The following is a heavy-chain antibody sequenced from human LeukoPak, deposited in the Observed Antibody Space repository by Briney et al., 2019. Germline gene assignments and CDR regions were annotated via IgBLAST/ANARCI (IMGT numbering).Heavy chain of an antibody. D-gene: IGHD3-22*01. CDR2: INHSGST. Sequence: PSETLSLTCAAYGGSFSGYYWSWIRQPPGKGLEWIGEINHSGSTNYNPSLKSRVTISVDTSKNQFSLKLSSVTAADTAVYYCARGSLHYYYDSSGYFDYWGQGTLVTVSS. CDR3: ARGSLHYYYDSSGYFDY. J-gene: IGHJ4*02. CDR1: GGSFSGYY. V-gene: IGHV4-34*01.